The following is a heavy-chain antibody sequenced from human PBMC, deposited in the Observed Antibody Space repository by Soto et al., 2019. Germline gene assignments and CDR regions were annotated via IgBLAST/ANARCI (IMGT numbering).Heavy chain of an antibody. CDR2: INPNSGGT. CDR3: AKDSSGYYLYYYYYGMDV. V-gene: IGHV1-2*02. D-gene: IGHD3-22*01. J-gene: IGHJ6*02. Sequence: ASVKGSCKASGYTFTGYYMHWVRQAPGQGLEWMGWINPNSGGTNYAQKFQGRVTMTRDTSISTAYMELSRLRSDDTAVYYCAKDSSGYYLYYYYYGMDVRVQGTT. CDR1: GYTFTGYY.